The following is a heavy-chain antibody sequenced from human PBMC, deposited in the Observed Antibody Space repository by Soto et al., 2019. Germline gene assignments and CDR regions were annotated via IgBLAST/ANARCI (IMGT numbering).Heavy chain of an antibody. D-gene: IGHD5-18*01. CDR3: ARHGIQLWFSSPTYYYYMDV. CDR1: GGSISSYY. J-gene: IGHJ6*03. V-gene: IGHV4-59*08. CDR2: IYYSGST. Sequence: QVQLQESGPGLVKPSETLSLTCTVSGGSISSYYWSWIRQPPGKGLEWIGYIYYSGSTNYNPSLKSRVTISVDTSKNQFSLKLSSVTAADTAVYYCARHGIQLWFSSPTYYYYMDVWGKGTTVTVSS.